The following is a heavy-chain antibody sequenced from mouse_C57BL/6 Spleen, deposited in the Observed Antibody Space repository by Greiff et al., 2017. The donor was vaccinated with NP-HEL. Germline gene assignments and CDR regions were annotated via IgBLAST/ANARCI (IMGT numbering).Heavy chain of an antibody. CDR3: ARGHGSRRSYFDY. D-gene: IGHD1-1*01. Sequence: VQLQESGAELVKPGASVKISCKASGYAFSSYWMNWVKQRPGKGLEWIGQIYPGDGDTNYNGKFKGKATLTADKSSSTAYMQLSSLTSEDSAVYCCARGHGSRRSYFDYWGQGTTLTVSS. J-gene: IGHJ2*01. CDR2: IYPGDGDT. V-gene: IGHV1-80*01. CDR1: GYAFSSYW.